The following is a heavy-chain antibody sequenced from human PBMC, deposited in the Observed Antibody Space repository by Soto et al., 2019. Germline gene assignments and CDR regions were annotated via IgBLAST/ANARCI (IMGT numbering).Heavy chain of an antibody. D-gene: IGHD6-13*01. J-gene: IGHJ5*02. CDR3: ARERPAGARLDP. CDR1: GGSISSSSYY. CDR2: IYYSGST. V-gene: IGHV4-39*02. Sequence: PSETLSLTCTVSGGSISSSSYYWVWIRQPPGKGLEWIGSIYYSGSTYYNPSLKSRVTISVDTSKNQFSLKLSSVTAADTAVYYCARERPAGARLDPWGQGTLVTVSS.